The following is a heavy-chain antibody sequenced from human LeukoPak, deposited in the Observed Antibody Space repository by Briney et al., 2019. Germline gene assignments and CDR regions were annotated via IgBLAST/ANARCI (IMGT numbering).Heavy chain of an antibody. CDR3: ARVASVEIDY. CDR1: GYTFTSYG. J-gene: IGHJ4*02. Sequence: ASVKVSCKASGYTFTSYGISWVRQAPGQGLEWMGWISAYNGNTNYAQKLQGRVTMTRNTSISTAYMELSSLRSEDTAVYYCARVASVEIDYWGQGTLVTVSS. D-gene: IGHD2-15*01. CDR2: ISAYNGNT. V-gene: IGHV1-18*01.